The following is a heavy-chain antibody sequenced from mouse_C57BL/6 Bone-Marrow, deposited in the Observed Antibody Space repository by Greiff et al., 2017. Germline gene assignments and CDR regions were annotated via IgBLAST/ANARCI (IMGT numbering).Heavy chain of an antibody. CDR2: IDPSDSYT. CDR3: ARWVITTRYFDV. J-gene: IGHJ1*03. CDR1: GYTFTSYW. V-gene: IGHV1-50*01. Sequence: QVQLKQSGAELVKPGASVKLSCKASGYTFTSYWMQWVKQRPGQGLEWIGEIDPSDSYTNYNQKFKGKATLTVDTSSSTAYMQLSSLTSEDSAVYYCARWVITTRYFDVWGTGTTVTVAS. D-gene: IGHD1-1*01.